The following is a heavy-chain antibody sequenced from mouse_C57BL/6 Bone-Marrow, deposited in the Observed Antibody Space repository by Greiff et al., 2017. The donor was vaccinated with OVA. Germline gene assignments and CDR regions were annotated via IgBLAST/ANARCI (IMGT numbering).Heavy chain of an antibody. Sequence: EVMLVESGGGLVKPGGSLKLSCAASGFTFSDYGMHWVRQAPETGLEWVAYISSGSSTIYYAATVKGRFTISRDNAKNILFLQMTSLRSEDTAMYNCARVNYWYFDIWGTGTAVTVSS. CDR2: ISSGSSTI. CDR1: GFTFSDYG. CDR3: ARVNYWYFDI. V-gene: IGHV5-17*01. J-gene: IGHJ1*03.